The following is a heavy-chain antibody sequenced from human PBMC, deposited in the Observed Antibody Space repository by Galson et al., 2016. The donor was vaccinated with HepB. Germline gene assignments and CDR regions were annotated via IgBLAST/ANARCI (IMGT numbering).Heavy chain of an antibody. CDR3: ARVPGDSSGYSDAFDI. CDR2: IYSGGYT. D-gene: IGHD3-22*01. J-gene: IGHJ3*02. Sequence: SLRLSCAASEFSVRNNYMNWVRQAPGKGLEWVSIIYSGGYTYYADSVKGRFTISRDSSKNTVYLQMNSLRADDTAVYYCARVPGDSSGYSDAFDIWGQGTMVTVSS. CDR1: EFSVRNNY. V-gene: IGHV3-53*01.